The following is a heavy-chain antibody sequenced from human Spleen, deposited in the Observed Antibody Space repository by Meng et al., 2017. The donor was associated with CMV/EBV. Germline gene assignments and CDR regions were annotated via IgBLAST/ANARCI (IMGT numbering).Heavy chain of an antibody. V-gene: IGHV2-5*02. CDR1: GFTRSTRGGG. J-gene: IGHJ5*02. CDR2: IYWDDDK. CDR3: AHRRSFDYSNNWFDP. Sequence: GFTRSTRGGGGGGIRQTTGKALEWLALIYWDDDKRYSPSLKSRLTITKDTSKNQVVLTMTNMDPVDTATYYCAHRRSFDYSNNWFDPWGQGTLVTVSS. D-gene: IGHD4-11*01.